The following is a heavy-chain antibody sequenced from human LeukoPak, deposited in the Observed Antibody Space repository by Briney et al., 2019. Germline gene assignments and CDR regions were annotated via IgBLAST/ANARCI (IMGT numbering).Heavy chain of an antibody. Sequence: GGSLRLSCAASGFTFSDYYKSWIRQAPGKGLEWVSVIYSGGSTCYADSVKGRFTISRDNSKNTLYLQMNSLRAEDTAVYYCARVNGGYWGQGTLVTVSS. V-gene: IGHV3-66*01. D-gene: IGHD3-10*01. J-gene: IGHJ4*02. CDR2: IYSGGST. CDR3: ARVNGGY. CDR1: GFTFSDYY.